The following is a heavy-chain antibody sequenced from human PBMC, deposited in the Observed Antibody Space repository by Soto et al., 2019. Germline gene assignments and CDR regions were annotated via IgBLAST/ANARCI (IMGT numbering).Heavy chain of an antibody. J-gene: IGHJ4*02. CDR3: ARRGSGSYYDY. V-gene: IGHV3-23*01. CDR1: GFTFSSYA. D-gene: IGHD1-26*01. Sequence: EVQLLESGGGLVQPGGSLRLSCAASGFTFSSYAMRWVRPAPVKGLEWVSASSGCGCSTYYADSVKGRFTISRDNYKNTMYLQTNSLRAEDTAVYYCARRGSGSYYDYWGQGTLVTVSS. CDR2: SSGCGCST.